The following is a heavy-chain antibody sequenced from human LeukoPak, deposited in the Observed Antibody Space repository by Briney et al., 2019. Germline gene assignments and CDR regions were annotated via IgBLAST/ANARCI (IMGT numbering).Heavy chain of an antibody. CDR2: INHSGST. J-gene: IGHJ5*02. CDR3: ARAHYHYDSSGPEWWFDP. CDR1: VGSFSGYY. D-gene: IGHD3-22*01. Sequence: SETLSLTCAVYVGSFSGYYWSWIRQPPGKGLEWIGEINHSGSTNYNPSLKSRVTISVDTSKNQFSLKLSSVTAADTAVYYCARAHYHYDSSGPEWWFDPWGQGTLVTVSS. V-gene: IGHV4-34*01.